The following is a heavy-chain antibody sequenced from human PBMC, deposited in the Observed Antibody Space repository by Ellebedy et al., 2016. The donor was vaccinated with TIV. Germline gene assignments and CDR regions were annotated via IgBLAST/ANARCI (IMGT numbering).Heavy chain of an antibody. CDR2: IYIGGTT. CDR3: MRRWS. V-gene: IGHV3-66*04. J-gene: IGHJ4*02. CDR1: EFTVDNTY. Sequence: GESLKISCAASEFTVDNTYMAWVRQAPGQGLAWVSLIYIGGTTYYADSVKGRITISRDSSKNTLYLQMHSLRSEDSAVYYCMRRWSWGQGTLVTVSS. D-gene: IGHD2-15*01.